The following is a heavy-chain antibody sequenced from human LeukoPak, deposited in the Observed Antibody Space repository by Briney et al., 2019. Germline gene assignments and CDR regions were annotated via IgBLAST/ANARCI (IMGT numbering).Heavy chain of an antibody. Sequence: GSSVKVSCKASGGTFSSYAISWVRQAPGQGLEWMGGIIPIFGTANYAQKFQGRVTITADESTSTAYMELSSLRSEDTAVYYCARDRDYGDDECFSDYWGQGTLVTVSS. CDR1: GGTFSSYA. D-gene: IGHD4-17*01. CDR2: IIPIFGTA. J-gene: IGHJ4*02. V-gene: IGHV1-69*01. CDR3: ARDRDYGDDECFSDY.